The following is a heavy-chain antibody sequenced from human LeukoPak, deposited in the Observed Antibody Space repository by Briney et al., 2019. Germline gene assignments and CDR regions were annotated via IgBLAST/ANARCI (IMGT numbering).Heavy chain of an antibody. CDR1: GYTFTGYY. J-gene: IGHJ3*02. CDR3: ASPGMTAAGTKAFDI. V-gene: IGHV1-2*02. CDR2: INPNSGGT. D-gene: IGHD6-13*01. Sequence: ASVRVSCKASGYTFTGYYMHWGRQAPGQGLEWMGWINPNSGGTNYAQKFQGRVTMTRDTSISTAYMELSRLRSDDTAVYYCASPGMTAAGTKAFDIWGQGTMVTVSS.